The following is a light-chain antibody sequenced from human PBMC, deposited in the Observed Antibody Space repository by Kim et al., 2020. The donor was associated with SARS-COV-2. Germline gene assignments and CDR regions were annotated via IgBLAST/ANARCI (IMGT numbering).Light chain of an antibody. CDR1: GNNVGNQG. CDR3: SAWDTSLSAWL. J-gene: IGLJ2*01. CDR2: RNN. V-gene: IGLV10-54*01. Sequence: QAGLTQPPSVSKDLRQTATLTCTGNGNNVGNQGAAWLQQHQGHPPKLLSYRNNSRPSGISGRLSASRSGNTASLTITGLQPEDAADYYCSAWDTSLSAWLFGGGTQLTVL.